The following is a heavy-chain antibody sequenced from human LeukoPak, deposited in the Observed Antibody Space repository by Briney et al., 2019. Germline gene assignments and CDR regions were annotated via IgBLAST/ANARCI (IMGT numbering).Heavy chain of an antibody. CDR2: IRYDGSNK. Sequence: GGSLRLSCAASGFTFSSYGMHWVRQAPGKGLEWVAFIRYDGSNKYYADSVKGQFTISRDNSKNTLYLQMNSLRAEDTAVYYCAKSKTREQLVPFDYWGQGTLVTVSS. CDR3: AKSKTREQLVPFDY. CDR1: GFTFSSYG. D-gene: IGHD6-6*01. J-gene: IGHJ4*02. V-gene: IGHV3-30*02.